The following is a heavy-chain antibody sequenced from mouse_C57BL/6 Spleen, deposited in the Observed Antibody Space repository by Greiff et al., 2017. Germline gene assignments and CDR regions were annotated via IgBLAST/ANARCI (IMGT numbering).Heavy chain of an antibody. CDR1: GYTFTSYW. CDR3: ARGNDYYGSSDDYYAMDY. Sequence: QVQLQQPGAELVRPGTSVKLSCKASGYTFTSYWMHWVKQRPGQGLEWIGVIDPSDSYTNYNQTFKGKATLTVATSSSTAYMQLSSLTSEDSAVYYCARGNDYYGSSDDYYAMDYWGQGTSVTVSS. V-gene: IGHV1-59*01. J-gene: IGHJ4*01. CDR2: IDPSDSYT. D-gene: IGHD1-1*01.